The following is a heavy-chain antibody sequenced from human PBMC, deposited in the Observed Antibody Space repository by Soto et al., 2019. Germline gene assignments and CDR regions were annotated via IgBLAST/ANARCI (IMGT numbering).Heavy chain of an antibody. Sequence: VGSLRLSCASSGFTFSDYYMSCIRQSPGKGLEWVSYISSSGSTIYYADSVKGRFTISRDNAKNSLYLQMNSLRAEDTAVYYCASRMSSSGTIHWGQGTLVIVSS. D-gene: IGHD6-6*01. V-gene: IGHV3-11*01. J-gene: IGHJ4*02. CDR1: GFTFSDYY. CDR2: ISSSGSTI. CDR3: ASRMSSSGTIH.